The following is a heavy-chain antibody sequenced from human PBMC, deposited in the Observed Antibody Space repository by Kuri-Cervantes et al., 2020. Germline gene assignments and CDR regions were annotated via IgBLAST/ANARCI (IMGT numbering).Heavy chain of an antibody. CDR3: ARDTYSSGWYFSGY. CDR2: ISAYNGNT. D-gene: IGHD6-19*01. Sequence: ASVKVSCKASGYTFTSYGISWVRQAPGQGLEWMGWISAYNGNTNYAQKLQGRVTMTTDTSTSTAYMELRSLRSDDTAVYYCARDTYSSGWYFSGYWGQGTRGTVSS. CDR1: GYTFTSYG. J-gene: IGHJ4*02. V-gene: IGHV1-18*01.